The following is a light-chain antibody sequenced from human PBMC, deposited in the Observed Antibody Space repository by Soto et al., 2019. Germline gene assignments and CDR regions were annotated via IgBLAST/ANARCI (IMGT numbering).Light chain of an antibody. CDR1: QSISSW. V-gene: IGKV1-5*01. CDR3: QQYNNYFWA. J-gene: IGKJ1*01. CDR2: DAS. Sequence: DIQMTQSPSTLSASVGDRVTITCRASQSISSWLAWYQHKPGKAPKLLIYDASSLESGVPSRFSGSGSGTEFTLTISSLQPDDLATYYCQQYNNYFWAFGQGTKVDIK.